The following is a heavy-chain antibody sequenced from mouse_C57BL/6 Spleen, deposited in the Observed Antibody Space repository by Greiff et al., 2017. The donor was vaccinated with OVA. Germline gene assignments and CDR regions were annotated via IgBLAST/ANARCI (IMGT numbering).Heavy chain of an antibody. J-gene: IGHJ2*01. Sequence: QVQLKQPGAELVKPGASVKLSCKASGYTFTSYWMHWVKQRPGRGLEWIGRIDPNSGGTKYNEKFKSKATLTVDKPSSTAYMQLSSLTSEDSAVYYCARDDDGYYEGVFDYWGQGTTLTVSS. CDR1: GYTFTSYW. CDR2: IDPNSGGT. CDR3: ARDDDGYYEGVFDY. D-gene: IGHD2-3*01. V-gene: IGHV1-72*01.